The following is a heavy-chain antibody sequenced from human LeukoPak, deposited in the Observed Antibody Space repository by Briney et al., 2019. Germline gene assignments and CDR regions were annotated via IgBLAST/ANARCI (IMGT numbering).Heavy chain of an antibody. CDR1: GFTFSSYS. D-gene: IGHD4-17*01. J-gene: IGHJ6*02. CDR3: ARGVTTDYYYYGMDV. Sequence: GGSLRLSCAASGFTFSSYSMNWVRQAPGKGLEWVSYISSSSSTIYYADSVKGRFTISRDNAKNSLYLQMNSLRDEDTAVYYCARGVTTDYYYYGMDVWGQGTTVTVSS. V-gene: IGHV3-48*02. CDR2: ISSSSSTI.